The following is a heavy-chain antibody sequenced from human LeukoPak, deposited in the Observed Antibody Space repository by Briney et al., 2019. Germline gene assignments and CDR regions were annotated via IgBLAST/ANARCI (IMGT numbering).Heavy chain of an antibody. Sequence: GASVKVSCKVSGYTLTELSMHWVRQAPGKGLEWMGGFDPEDGETIYAQKFQGRVTMTEDTSTDTAYMELSSLRSEDTAVYYCATDFSDYGSGLFDYWGQGTLVTVSS. CDR3: ATDFSDYGSGLFDY. CDR2: FDPEDGET. J-gene: IGHJ4*02. CDR1: GYTLTELS. V-gene: IGHV1-24*01. D-gene: IGHD3-10*01.